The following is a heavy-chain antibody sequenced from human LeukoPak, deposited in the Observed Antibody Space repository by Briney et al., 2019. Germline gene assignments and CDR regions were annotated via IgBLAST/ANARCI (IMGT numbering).Heavy chain of an antibody. Sequence: PGGPLRLSCAASGFTFSSYAMSWVRQAPGKGLEWVSAISGGAGSTYYADSVKGRFTISRDNSKNTLYLQMNSLRVEDTAVYYCAKVRNSGWYPSGFDYWGQGTLVTVSS. J-gene: IGHJ4*02. CDR2: ISGGAGST. CDR1: GFTFSSYA. D-gene: IGHD6-19*01. V-gene: IGHV3-23*01. CDR3: AKVRNSGWYPSGFDY.